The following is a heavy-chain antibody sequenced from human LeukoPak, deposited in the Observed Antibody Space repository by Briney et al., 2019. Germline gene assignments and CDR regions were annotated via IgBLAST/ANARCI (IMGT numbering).Heavy chain of an antibody. CDR3: AREGGIAAADEGWFDP. J-gene: IGHJ5*02. CDR1: GYTFANFG. V-gene: IGHV1-46*01. Sequence: GASVKVSCKASGYTFANFGITWVRQAPGQGLEWMGIINPSAGSTRYAQRFQGRVTMTRDTSTSTVYMELSSLRSEDTAVYYCAREGGIAAADEGWFDPWGQGTLVTVSS. CDR2: INPSAGST. D-gene: IGHD6-13*01.